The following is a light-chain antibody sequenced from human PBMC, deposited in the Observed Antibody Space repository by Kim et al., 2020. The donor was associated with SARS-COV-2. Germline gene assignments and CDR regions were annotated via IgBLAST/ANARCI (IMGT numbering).Light chain of an antibody. CDR2: EVS. CDR1: SSDVGSYNR. Sequence: GQSVTISCTGTSSDVGSYNRVSWYQQPPGTAPKFMIYEVSNRPSGVPDRFSGSKSGNTASLTISGLQAEDEADYYCSSYTSSSTYVFGTGTKAPS. V-gene: IGLV2-18*02. J-gene: IGLJ1*01. CDR3: SSYTSSSTYV.